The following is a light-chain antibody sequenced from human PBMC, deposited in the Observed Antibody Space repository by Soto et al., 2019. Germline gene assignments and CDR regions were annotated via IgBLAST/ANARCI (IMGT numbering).Light chain of an antibody. CDR2: GAS. Sequence: EIVMTQSPATLSVSPGERATLSCRASQSIRNDLAWYQQKPGQAPRLLIHGASTRATGIPARFSGSGSGTEFTLTISSLQSEYFAVYYCQHYNNWPPLTFGGGTKVEIK. CDR1: QSIRND. J-gene: IGKJ4*01. V-gene: IGKV3-15*01. CDR3: QHYNNWPPLT.